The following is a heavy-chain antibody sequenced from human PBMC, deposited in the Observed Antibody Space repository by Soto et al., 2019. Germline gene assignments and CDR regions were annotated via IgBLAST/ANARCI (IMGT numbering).Heavy chain of an antibody. CDR3: AVYDYEVTDY. J-gene: IGHJ4*01. Sequence: LQESGPGLVKPSGTLSLNGAVSGGSISTSDWWTWVRQSPGQGLEWIGEVYQSGSTNYNPSLKGRVAISLDSPKIKCSPAVVPAPSYGTTLEGGAVYDYEVTDY. D-gene: IGHD3-16*01. CDR2: VYQSGST. CDR1: GGSISTSDW. V-gene: IGHV4-4*01.